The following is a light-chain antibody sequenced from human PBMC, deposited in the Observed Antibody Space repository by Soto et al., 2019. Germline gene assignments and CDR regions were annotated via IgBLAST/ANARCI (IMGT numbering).Light chain of an antibody. Sequence: DIQMTQSPSTLSASVGDRVTITCRAGQSISSRLAWYQQKPGKVPKLLIYKASSLESGVPSRFSGSGSGTEFTLTISSLQPDDFATYYCQQYDSYSWTFGQGTKVEI. CDR1: QSISSR. V-gene: IGKV1-5*03. CDR2: KAS. J-gene: IGKJ1*01. CDR3: QQYDSYSWT.